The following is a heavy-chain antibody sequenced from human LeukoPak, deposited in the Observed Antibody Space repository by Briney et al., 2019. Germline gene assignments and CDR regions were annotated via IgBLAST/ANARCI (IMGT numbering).Heavy chain of an antibody. CDR2: ISSSGSTI. D-gene: IGHD2-15*01. CDR1: GFIFSNAW. J-gene: IGHJ3*02. Sequence: GGSLSLSCAASGFIFSNAWMNWVRQAPGKGLEWVSYISSSGSTIYYADSVKGRFTISRDNAKNSLYLQMNSLRAEDTAVYYCARDCGGGSCYGPYDAFDIWGQGTMVTVSS. CDR3: ARDCGGGSCYGPYDAFDI. V-gene: IGHV3-48*04.